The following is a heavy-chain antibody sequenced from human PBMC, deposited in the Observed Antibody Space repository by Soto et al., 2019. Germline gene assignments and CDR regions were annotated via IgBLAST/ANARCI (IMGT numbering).Heavy chain of an antibody. CDR1: GCSISGSY. J-gene: IGHJ4*02. D-gene: IGHD6-19*01. CDR2: VYYTGST. CDR3: ARSVAVPGAHIDY. V-gene: IGHV4-59*01. Sequence: PSETLSLTCRVSGCSISGSYWSWIRQSPGKGLEWLGYVYYTGSTNYSPSLRSRVSISVDTSKNEFSLRLSSVTAADTAVYFCARSVAVPGAHIDYWGQGTQVTVSS.